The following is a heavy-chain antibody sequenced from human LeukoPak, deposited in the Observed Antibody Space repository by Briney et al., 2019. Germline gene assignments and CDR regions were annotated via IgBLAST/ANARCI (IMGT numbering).Heavy chain of an antibody. J-gene: IGHJ4*02. CDR3: ARRFRGIAAAGHYFDY. V-gene: IGHV4-39*01. CDR1: GASISSSSYC. Sequence: PSETLSLTCTVSGASISSSSYCWGWIRQPPGKGLDWIGSIFCSGSTYYNPSLKSRVTISVDTSNNQFSLKLSSVTAANPAVYYCARRFRGIAAAGHYFDYWGQGTLVTVSS. CDR2: IFCSGST. D-gene: IGHD6-13*01.